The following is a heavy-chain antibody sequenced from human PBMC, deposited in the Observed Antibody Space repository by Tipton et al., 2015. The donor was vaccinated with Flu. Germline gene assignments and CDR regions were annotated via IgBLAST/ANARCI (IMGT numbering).Heavy chain of an antibody. V-gene: IGHV4-34*01. D-gene: IGHD3-10*01. J-gene: IGHJ4*02. CDR2: INHSGST. CDR1: GGSFSGYY. CDR3: ARRPRYYYGSGSCYFDY. Sequence: TLSLTCAVYGGSFSGYYWSWIRQPPGKGLEWIGKINHSGSTNYNPSLKSRVTISVDTSKNQFSLKLSSVTAADTAVYYCARRPRYYYGSGSCYFDYWGQGTLVTVSS.